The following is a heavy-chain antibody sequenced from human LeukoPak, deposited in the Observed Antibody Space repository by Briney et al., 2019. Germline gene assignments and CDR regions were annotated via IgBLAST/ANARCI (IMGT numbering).Heavy chain of an antibody. J-gene: IGHJ4*02. Sequence: PGRSLRLSCAASGFTFSSYGMHWVRQAPGRGLEWVSYISSSGSAIYYADSVKGRFTISRDNAKNSLYLQMNSLRAEDTAVYYCASFTIFGVFPYWGQGTLVTVSS. V-gene: IGHV3-48*04. CDR2: ISSSGSAI. CDR3: ASFTIFGVFPY. D-gene: IGHD3-3*01. CDR1: GFTFSSYG.